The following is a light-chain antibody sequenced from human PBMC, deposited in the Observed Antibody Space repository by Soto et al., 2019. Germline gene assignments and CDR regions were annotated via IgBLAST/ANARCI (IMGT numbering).Light chain of an antibody. Sequence: QSVLTQPPSVSGAPGQRVTISCTGRSSNIGAGYDVHWYQQLPGTAPKLLIYGNNNRPSGGPDRFSGSKSGTSASLAITGLQAEDEADYYCQSYDSSLTGLLFGGGTKLTVL. V-gene: IGLV1-40*01. J-gene: IGLJ2*01. CDR3: QSYDSSLTGLL. CDR1: SSNIGAGYD. CDR2: GNN.